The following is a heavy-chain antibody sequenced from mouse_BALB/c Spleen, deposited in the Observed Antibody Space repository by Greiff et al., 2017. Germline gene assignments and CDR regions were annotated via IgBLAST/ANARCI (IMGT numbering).Heavy chain of an antibody. CDR3: ARIPFYGSSYYYAMDY. CDR2: INPSNGRT. J-gene: IGHJ4*01. Sequence: VQLQQPGAELVKPGASVKLSCKASGYTFTSYWMHWVKQRPGQGLEWIGEINPSNGRTNYNEKFKSKATLTVDKSSSTAYMQLSSLTSEDSAVYYCARIPFYGSSYYYAMDYWGQGTSVTVSS. D-gene: IGHD1-1*01. CDR1: GYTFTSYW. V-gene: IGHV1S81*02.